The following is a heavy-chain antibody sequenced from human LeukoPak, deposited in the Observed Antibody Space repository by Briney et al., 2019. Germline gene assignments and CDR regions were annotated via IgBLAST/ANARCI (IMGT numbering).Heavy chain of an antibody. CDR2: IYYSGSA. J-gene: IGHJ5*02. D-gene: IGHD6-19*01. V-gene: IGHV4-30-4*07. Sequence: SETLSLTCAVSGGSMSSASYSWSWIRQPPGKGLEWIGYIYYSGSAYYNPSLKSRVTMAIDTSKNQFSLKLNSVTAADTAVYYCARGGGVRTGSGWCPGNWFDPWGQGTLVIVSS. CDR1: GGSMSSASYS. CDR3: ARGGGVRTGSGWCPGNWFDP.